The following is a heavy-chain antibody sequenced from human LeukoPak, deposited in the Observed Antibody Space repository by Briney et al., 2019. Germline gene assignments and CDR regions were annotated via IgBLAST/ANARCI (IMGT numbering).Heavy chain of an antibody. CDR3: ARDFRQSGGIWFGELQHFDY. V-gene: IGHV4-38-2*02. Sequence: PSETLSLTCTVSGYSISSGYYWGWIRQPPGKGLEWIGSIYHSGSTYYNPSLKSRVTISVDTSKNQFSLKLSSVTAADTAVYYCARDFRQSGGIWFGELQHFDYWGQGTLVTVSS. D-gene: IGHD3-10*01. CDR1: GYSISSGYY. J-gene: IGHJ4*02. CDR2: IYHSGST.